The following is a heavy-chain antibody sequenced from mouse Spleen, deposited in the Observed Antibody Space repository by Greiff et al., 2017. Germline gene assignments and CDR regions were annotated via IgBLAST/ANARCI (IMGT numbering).Heavy chain of an antibody. J-gene: IGHJ4*01. CDR2: ISSGGGNT. CDR1: GFTFSSYA. CDR3: ARDYYGSRDYYAMDY. V-gene: IGHV5-9-3*01. Sequence: EVQLVESGGGLVKLGGSLKLSCAASGFTFSSYAMSWVRQTPEKRLEWVATISSGGGNTYYPDSVKGRFTISRDNAKNTLYLQMSSLKSEDTAMYYCARDYYGSRDYYAMDYWGQGTSVTVSS. D-gene: IGHD1-1*01.